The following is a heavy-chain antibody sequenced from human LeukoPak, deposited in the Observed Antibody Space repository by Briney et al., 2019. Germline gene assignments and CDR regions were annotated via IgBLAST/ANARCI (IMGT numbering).Heavy chain of an antibody. V-gene: IGHV1-69*13. D-gene: IGHD2-8*01. CDR3: ARSGYCTNGVCVNWFDP. CDR2: TIPIFGTA. CDR1: GGTFSSYA. Sequence: ASVKVSCKASGGTFSSYAISWVRQAPGQGLEWMGGTIPIFGTANYAQKFQGRVTITADESTSTAYMELSSLRSEDTAVYYCARSGYCTNGVCVNWFDPWGQGTLVTVSS. J-gene: IGHJ5*02.